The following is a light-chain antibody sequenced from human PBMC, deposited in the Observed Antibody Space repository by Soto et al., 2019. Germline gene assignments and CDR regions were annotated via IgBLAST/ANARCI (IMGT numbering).Light chain of an antibody. CDR1: QDISKY. CDR2: DAS. V-gene: IGKV1-33*01. J-gene: IGKJ4*01. Sequence: DTQMTQSPSSLSASVGDRVIITCQASQDISKYLNWYQQKPGEAPNLLIYDASNLETGVPSRFSGSGSGTHFTFTISSLQAEDIATYYCQQYDHVPVTFGGGTKVEIK. CDR3: QQYDHVPVT.